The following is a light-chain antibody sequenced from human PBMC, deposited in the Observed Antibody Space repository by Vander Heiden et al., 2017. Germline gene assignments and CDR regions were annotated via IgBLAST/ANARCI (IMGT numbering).Light chain of an antibody. J-gene: IGLJ2*01. V-gene: IGLV3-19*01. CDR3: NSRDSSGNPL. CDR1: GARNYY. CDR2: GKN. Sequence: SELTQDPPVPMALGQTVESKGQKVGARNYYASWYQQKAGQAPVLVIYGKNSRPSGIPDRFSGSSSGNTASLTITGAKAEDEADYCCNSRDSSGNPLFGGGTKLTVL.